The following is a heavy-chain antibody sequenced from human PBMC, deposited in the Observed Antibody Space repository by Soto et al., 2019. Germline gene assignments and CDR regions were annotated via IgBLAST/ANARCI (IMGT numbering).Heavy chain of an antibody. CDR1: GFTFSGYS. CDR3: VREDILGVRSFDY. V-gene: IGHV3-48*02. Sequence: GGSLRLSCAASGFTFSGYSVNWVRQAPGKGLEWISYISSGSKTIYYADSVKGRFIVSRDNAKNSQYLQMNSLRDEDTAVYYCVREDILGVRSFDYWGQGTLVTVSS. J-gene: IGHJ4*02. CDR2: ISSGSKTI. D-gene: IGHD3-9*01.